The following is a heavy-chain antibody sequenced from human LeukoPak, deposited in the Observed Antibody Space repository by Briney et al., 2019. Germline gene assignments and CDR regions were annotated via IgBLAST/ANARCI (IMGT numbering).Heavy chain of an antibody. J-gene: IGHJ4*02. CDR2: IYHNGST. D-gene: IGHD3-22*01. Sequence: SETLSLTCAVSGGSISSGGYSWSWIRQPPGKGLEWIGYIYHNGSTYYNPSLKSRVTISVDRSKNQFSLKLSSVTAADTAVYYCARASKYYYDSSGYFDYWGQGTLVTVSS. CDR3: ARASKYYYDSSGYFDY. V-gene: IGHV4-30-2*01. CDR1: GGSISSGGYS.